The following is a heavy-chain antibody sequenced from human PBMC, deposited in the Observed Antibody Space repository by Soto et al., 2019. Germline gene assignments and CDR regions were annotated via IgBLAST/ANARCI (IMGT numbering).Heavy chain of an antibody. J-gene: IGHJ5*02. Sequence: QVQLVQSGAEVKKPGASVKVSCKASGYTFINYDINWVRQATGQGLEWVGWMNPDSGNTGYAQNFQGRVTMTGNTSISSVYRELSSLTSEDTAVYYCARRRGSNGWFDLWGQGPLVTVSS. CDR2: MNPDSGNT. CDR1: GYTFINYD. CDR3: ARRRGSNGWFDL. V-gene: IGHV1-8*01. D-gene: IGHD2-8*01.